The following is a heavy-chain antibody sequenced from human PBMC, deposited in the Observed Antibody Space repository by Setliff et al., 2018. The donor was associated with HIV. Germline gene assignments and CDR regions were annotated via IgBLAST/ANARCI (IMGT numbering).Heavy chain of an antibody. V-gene: IGHV1-18*04. CDR3: ARDLGINPQGWFDP. D-gene: IGHD3-16*01. CDR1: GYTFTSYH. J-gene: IGHJ5*02. CDR2: ISAYNDNT. Sequence: ASVKVSCKASGYTFTSYHLHWVRQAPGRGLEWMGWISAYNDNTNYAQKLQGRVTMTTDTSTSTAYMELRSLRSDDTAVYYCARDLGINPQGWFDPWGQGTLVTVSS.